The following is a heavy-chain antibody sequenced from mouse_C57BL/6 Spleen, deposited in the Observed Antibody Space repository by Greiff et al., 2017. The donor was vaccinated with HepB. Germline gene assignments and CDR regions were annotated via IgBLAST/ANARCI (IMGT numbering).Heavy chain of an antibody. Sequence: EVKLVESEGGLVQPGSSMKLSCTASGFTFSDYYMAWVRQVPEKGLEWVANINYDGSSTYYLDSLKSRFIISRDNAKNILYLQMSSLKSEDTATYYCARDDGSSYEYWGQGTTLTVSS. D-gene: IGHD1-1*01. CDR3: ARDDGSSYEY. J-gene: IGHJ2*01. CDR1: GFTFSDYY. CDR2: INYDGSST. V-gene: IGHV5-16*01.